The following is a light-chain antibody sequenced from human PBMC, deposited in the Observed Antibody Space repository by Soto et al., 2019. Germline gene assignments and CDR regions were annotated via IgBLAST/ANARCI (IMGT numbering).Light chain of an antibody. CDR1: QGISSY. V-gene: IGKV1-9*01. CDR2: AAS. CDR3: QQLNSYPLDT. J-gene: IGKJ5*01. Sequence: DIQLTQSPSFLSASVGDRVTITCRASQGISSYLAWYQQKPGKAPKLLIYAASPLQSGVPSRFSGSGSGTEFTLTISSLQPEDFATYYCQQLNSYPLDTFGQGTRLEIK.